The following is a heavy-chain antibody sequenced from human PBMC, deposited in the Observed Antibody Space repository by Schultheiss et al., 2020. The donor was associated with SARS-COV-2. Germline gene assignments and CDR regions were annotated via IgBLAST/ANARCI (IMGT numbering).Heavy chain of an antibody. Sequence: GGSLRLSCAASGFTFSSYWMSWVRQAPGKGLEWVSYISSSGTTIYYADSVKGRFTISRDNAKNSLYLQMNSLRAEDTAVYYCARGGYCSSTSCPYYYYMDVWGKGTTVTVSS. V-gene: IGHV3-48*04. J-gene: IGHJ6*03. CDR2: ISSSGTTI. D-gene: IGHD2-2*01. CDR3: ARGGYCSSTSCPYYYYMDV. CDR1: GFTFSSYW.